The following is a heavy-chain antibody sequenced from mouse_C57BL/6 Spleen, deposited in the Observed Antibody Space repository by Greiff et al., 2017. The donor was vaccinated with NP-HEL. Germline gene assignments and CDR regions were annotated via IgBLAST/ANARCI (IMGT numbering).Heavy chain of an antibody. J-gene: IGHJ4*01. D-gene: IGHD2-2*01. CDR3: ARGYDGYYARDY. CDR2: ISSGGSYT. CDR1: GFTFSSYG. Sequence: EVKLVESGGDLVKPGGSLKLSCAASGFTFSSYGMSWVRQTPDKRLEWVATISSGGSYTYYPDSVKGRFTISRDNAKNTLYLQMSSLKSEDTAMYYCARGYDGYYARDYWGQGTSVTVSS. V-gene: IGHV5-6*01.